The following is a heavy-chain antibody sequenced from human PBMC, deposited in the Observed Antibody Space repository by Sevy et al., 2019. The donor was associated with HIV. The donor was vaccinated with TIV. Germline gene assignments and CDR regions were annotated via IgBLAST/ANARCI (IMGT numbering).Heavy chain of an antibody. CDR1: GFTFSSYW. CDR2: IKQDGSEK. CDR3: ARDLPAYCGGDCYAFDY. D-gene: IGHD2-21*01. J-gene: IGHJ4*02. V-gene: IGHV3-7*03. Sequence: GGSLRLSCAASGFTFSSYWMSWVRQAPGKGLEWVANIKQDGSEKYYVDSVKGRFTISRDNAKNSLYLQMNSLRAEDTAVYYCARDLPAYCGGDCYAFDYWGQGTLVTVSS.